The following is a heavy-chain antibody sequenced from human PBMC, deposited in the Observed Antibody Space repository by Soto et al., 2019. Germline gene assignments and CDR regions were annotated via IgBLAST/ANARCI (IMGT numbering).Heavy chain of an antibody. V-gene: IGHV4-31*03. CDR1: GASIRSGGYY. Sequence: QVQMQESGPGLVKPSQTLSLTCSVSGASIRSGGYYWSWLRQSPGKGLEWIGHIYYTGSTFYSPSLKSRLTISLDTSKNQFSPDLRSVTAADTAMYYCARIEMASIKWGPGTLVTVAS. CDR3: ARIEMASIK. J-gene: IGHJ4*02. CDR2: IYYTGST.